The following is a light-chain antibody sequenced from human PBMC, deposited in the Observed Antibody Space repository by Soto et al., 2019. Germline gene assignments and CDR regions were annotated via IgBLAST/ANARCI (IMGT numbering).Light chain of an antibody. Sequence: QMYQSPSGVSASVGDRVNITCRASQGISNYLAWFQQRPGKVPKRLIYSTSTLQSGVPSRFSGSRSGTEFTLTISSLQPEDIATYYCLQHNSYPRTFGGGSIVD. CDR2: STS. CDR1: QGISNY. CDR3: LQHNSYPRT. J-gene: IGKJ3*01. V-gene: IGKV1-17*03.